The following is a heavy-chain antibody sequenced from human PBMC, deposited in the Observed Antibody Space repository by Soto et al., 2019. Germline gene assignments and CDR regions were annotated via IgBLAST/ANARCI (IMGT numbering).Heavy chain of an antibody. V-gene: IGHV3-30*18. Sequence: GGSLRLSCAASGFTFSSYGMHWVRQAPGKGLEWVAVISYDGSNKYYADSVKGRFTISRGNSKNTLYLQMNSLRAEDTAVYYCAKPYKLYSSSSFFDYWGQGTLVTVSS. CDR3: AKPYKLYSSSSFFDY. CDR2: ISYDGSNK. CDR1: GFTFSSYG. J-gene: IGHJ4*02. D-gene: IGHD6-6*01.